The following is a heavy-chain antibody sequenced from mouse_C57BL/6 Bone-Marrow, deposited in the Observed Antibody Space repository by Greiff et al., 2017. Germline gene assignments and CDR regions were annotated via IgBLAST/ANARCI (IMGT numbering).Heavy chain of an antibody. CDR2: IRNKANNHAT. J-gene: IGHJ3*01. CDR3: TRGVSLYYGYDAH. Sequence: DVKLVESGGGLVQPGGSMKLSCAASGFTFSDAWMDWVRQSPEKGLEWVAEIRNKANNHATYYAESVKGRFTISRDDSKSSVYLQMNSLRAEDTGIYYCTRGVSLYYGYDAHWGQETLVTVSA. D-gene: IGHD2-2*01. CDR1: GFTFSDAW. V-gene: IGHV6-6*01.